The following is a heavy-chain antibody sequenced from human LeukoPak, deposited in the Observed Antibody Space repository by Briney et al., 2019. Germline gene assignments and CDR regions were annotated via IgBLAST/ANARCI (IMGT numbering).Heavy chain of an antibody. V-gene: IGHV3-11*05. J-gene: IGHJ4*02. D-gene: IGHD6-13*01. CDR3: AKDKAGTIVWYGRWAIGLFDY. Sequence: PGGSLRLSCAVSGFTFSDYYMSWVRQAPGKGLEWVSYISSTSSQTNYADSVKGRFIISRDNSKNSLYLQMNSLTTEDTAFYYCAKDKAGTIVWYGRWAIGLFDYWGQGTLLTVSS. CDR2: ISSTSSQT. CDR1: GFTFSDYY.